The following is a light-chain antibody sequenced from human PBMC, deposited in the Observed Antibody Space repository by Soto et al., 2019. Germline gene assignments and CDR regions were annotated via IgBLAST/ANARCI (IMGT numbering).Light chain of an antibody. V-gene: IGKV3-15*01. CDR2: AAS. CDR3: QHFEKWPFT. J-gene: IGKJ2*01. CDR1: QSVSRN. Sequence: EIVMTQSPGTLSVSLGERVTLSCRASQSVSRNLAWYHQRPGQVPRLLFYAASTRATDLPGTFSGSGSGTNFTLTISSLQSEDFAVYYCQHFEKWPFTFGQGTKLEIK.